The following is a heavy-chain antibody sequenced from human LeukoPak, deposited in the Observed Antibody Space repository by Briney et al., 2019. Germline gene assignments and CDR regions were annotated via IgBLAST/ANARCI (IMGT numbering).Heavy chain of an antibody. CDR1: GGSISSYY. J-gene: IGHJ4*02. Sequence: ASETLSLTCTVSGGSISSYYWSWIRQPPGKGLERIGYIYYSGSTNYNPSLKSRVTISVDPSKNQFSLKLSSVPAADTAVYYCATFRFGEFSFDYWGQGTLVTVSS. V-gene: IGHV4-59*01. CDR2: IYYSGST. D-gene: IGHD3-10*01. CDR3: ATFRFGEFSFDY.